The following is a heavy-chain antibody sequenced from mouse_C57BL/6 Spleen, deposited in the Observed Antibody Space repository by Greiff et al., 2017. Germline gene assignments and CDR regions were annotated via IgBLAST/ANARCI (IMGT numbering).Heavy chain of an antibody. CDR2: IYPRSGNT. CDR3: ARSGNYLYAMDY. Sequence: QVQLQPSGAELARPGASVKLSCKASGYTFTSYGISWVKQRTGQGLEWIGEIYPRSGNTYYNEKFKGKATLTADKSSSTAYMELRSLTSEDSAVYFCARSGNYLYAMDYWGQGTSVTVSS. D-gene: IGHD5-5*01. CDR1: GYTFTSYG. J-gene: IGHJ4*01. V-gene: IGHV1-81*01.